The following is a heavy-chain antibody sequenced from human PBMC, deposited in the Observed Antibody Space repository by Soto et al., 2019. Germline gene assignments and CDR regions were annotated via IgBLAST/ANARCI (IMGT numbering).Heavy chain of an antibody. CDR2: NNYGGSP. V-gene: IGHV4-59*12. CDR1: GDSISRNY. CDR3: ARLATDSDAFTGSDY. J-gene: IGHJ4*02. D-gene: IGHD3-9*01. Sequence: QGRLQESGPGLVRPSETLSLTCTVSGDSISRNYWSWIRQSPGKGLEWIACNNYGGSPKYNPSLKSRVSMSMDTFRNQLSLEVTSVTPADTAVYYCARLATDSDAFTGSDYWGQGTRVTVSS.